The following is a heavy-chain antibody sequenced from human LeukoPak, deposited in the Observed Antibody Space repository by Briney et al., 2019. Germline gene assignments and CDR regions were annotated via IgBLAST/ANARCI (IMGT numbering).Heavy chain of an antibody. CDR3: ARGGKATVVTM. Sequence: SETLSLTCTVSGGSINSYYWSWIRQPAGKGLEWIGRIYSSGSTNYNPSLKSRVSMSVDTSKNQFSLKLTSMTAADTAVYYCARGGKATVVTMWGQGILVTVSS. D-gene: IGHD4-23*01. CDR2: IYSSGST. V-gene: IGHV4-4*07. CDR1: GGSINSYY. J-gene: IGHJ4*02.